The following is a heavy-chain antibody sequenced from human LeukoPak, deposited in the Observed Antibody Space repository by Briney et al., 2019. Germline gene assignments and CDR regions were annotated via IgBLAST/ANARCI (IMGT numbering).Heavy chain of an antibody. V-gene: IGHV4-34*01. CDR2: INHSGIT. J-gene: IGHJ5*02. CDR3: ARAVIVVAAATQRNWFDP. D-gene: IGHD2-15*01. CDR1: GRSFSGYY. Sequence: PSETLSLTCAVYGRSFSGYYWTWIRQTPGKGLEWIGEINHSGITDYNPSLRSRVTISVDTSKNQFSLQLSSVTAADTAIYYCARAVIVVAAATQRNWFDPWGQGTLVTVSS.